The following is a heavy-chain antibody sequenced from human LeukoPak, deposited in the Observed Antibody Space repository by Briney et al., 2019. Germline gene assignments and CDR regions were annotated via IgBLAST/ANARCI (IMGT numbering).Heavy chain of an antibody. CDR2: INPNSGGT. Sequence: ASVKVSCKASGSTFTAYYMHWVRQAPGQGLEWMGWINPNSGGTNYAQKFQGRVTMTRDTSINTAYMQLSRLRSDDTAVYYRSRGRVSPGYWGQGTLVSVSS. CDR3: SRGRVSPGY. J-gene: IGHJ4*02. V-gene: IGHV1-2*02. CDR1: GSTFTAYY.